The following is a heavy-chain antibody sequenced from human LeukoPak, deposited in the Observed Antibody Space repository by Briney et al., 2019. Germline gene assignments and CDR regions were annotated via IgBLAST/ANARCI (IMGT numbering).Heavy chain of an antibody. D-gene: IGHD2/OR15-2a*01. Sequence: APVKVSCKASGYTFTSYAMNWVRQAPGQGLEWMGWINTNTGNPTYAQGFTGRFVFSLDTSVSTAYLQISSLKAEDTAVYYCARGTAWYYYIHKSPFDYWGQGTLVTVSS. CDR3: ARGTAWYYYIHKSPFDY. J-gene: IGHJ4*02. CDR2: INTNTGNP. CDR1: GYTFTSYA. V-gene: IGHV7-4-1*02.